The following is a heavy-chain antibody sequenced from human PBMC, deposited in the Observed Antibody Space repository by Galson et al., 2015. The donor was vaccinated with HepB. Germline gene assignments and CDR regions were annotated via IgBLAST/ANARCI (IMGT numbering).Heavy chain of an antibody. CDR1: GFTFNTYA. CDR2: ISASGINT. Sequence: SLRLSCAASGFTFNTYAMNWVRQAPGKGLEWVSAISASGINTYYADSVRGRFTISRDNSKNTLYLQMDIVEAEDTAIYYCAKDGTYYDYGDSYFDSWGKGALVSVST. CDR3: AKDGTYYDYGDSYFDS. V-gene: IGHV3-23*01. D-gene: IGHD4-17*01. J-gene: IGHJ4*02.